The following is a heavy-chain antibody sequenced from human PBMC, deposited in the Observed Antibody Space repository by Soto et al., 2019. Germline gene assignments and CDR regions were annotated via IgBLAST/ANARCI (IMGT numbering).Heavy chain of an antibody. CDR3: ARGNWFNP. V-gene: IGHV4-34*01. CDR1: GGPFSGYD. Sequence: QVQLQQWGAGLLKPSETLSLTCAVYGGPFSGYDWSWVRQPPGKGLEWIGEINHSGSTNYNPSLKRRVTISVDTSKNQFSLRLSSVTAADPAVYYCARGNWFNPWGQGTLVTVSS. J-gene: IGHJ5*02. CDR2: INHSGST.